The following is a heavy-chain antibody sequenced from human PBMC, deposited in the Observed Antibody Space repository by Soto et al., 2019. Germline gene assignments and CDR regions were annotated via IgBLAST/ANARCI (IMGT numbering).Heavy chain of an antibody. CDR2: INPKSDET. D-gene: IGHD6-19*01. Sequence: QVQLVQSGAEVKKPGASVRVSCRTSGYTFAANYIHWVRQAPGKGLEWMGWINPKSDETKFAQKFQGRFTMTRDTSISTAYMELSSLSSDDTAIYYCARLQIEVAGTNWGQGTLVTVSS. J-gene: IGHJ4*02. CDR3: ARLQIEVAGTN. V-gene: IGHV1-2*02. CDR1: GYTFAANY.